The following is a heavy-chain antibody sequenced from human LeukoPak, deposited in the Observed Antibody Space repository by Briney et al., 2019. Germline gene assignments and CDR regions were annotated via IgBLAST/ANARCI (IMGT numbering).Heavy chain of an antibody. D-gene: IGHD1-1*01. CDR1: GGSISSSSYY. CDR3: ARHGSGLEYYYYMDV. CDR2: IYYSGST. Sequence: SEILSLTCTVSGGSISSSSYYWGWIRQPPGKGLEWIGSIYYSGSTYYNPSLKSRVTISVDTSKNQFSLKLSSVTAADTAVYYCARHGSGLEYYYYMDVWGKGTTVTVSS. V-gene: IGHV4-39*01. J-gene: IGHJ6*03.